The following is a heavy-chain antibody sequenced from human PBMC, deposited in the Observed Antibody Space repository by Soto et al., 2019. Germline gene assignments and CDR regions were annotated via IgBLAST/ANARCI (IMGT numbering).Heavy chain of an antibody. CDR1: GFTFSSYW. J-gene: IGHJ4*02. CDR3: TRPGGYGDYGEYYFDY. Sequence: PGGSLRLSCAASGFTFSSYWMSWVRQAPGKGLEWVANIKQDGSEKYYVDSVKGRFTISRDNAKNSLYLQMNSLRAEDTAVDYCTRPGGYGDYGEYYFDYWGQGTLVTVSS. CDR2: IKQDGSEK. D-gene: IGHD4-17*01. V-gene: IGHV3-7*03.